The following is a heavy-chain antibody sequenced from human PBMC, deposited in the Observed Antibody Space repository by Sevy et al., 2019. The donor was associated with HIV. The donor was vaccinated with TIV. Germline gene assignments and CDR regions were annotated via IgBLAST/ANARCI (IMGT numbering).Heavy chain of an antibody. CDR3: ARDHVKDGDLGDYYYFAMDV. V-gene: IGHV3-11*01. J-gene: IGHJ6*02. CDR1: GFILSVYY. CDR2: ISDSDDSI. D-gene: IGHD4-17*01. Sequence: GGSLRLSCAASGFILSVYYMSWIRQAPGKGLEWLSYISDSDDSIYYADSVKGRFTISWDKTKNSLYLQMNSLRAEDTAVYYCARDHVKDGDLGDYYYFAMDVWGQGTTVTVSS.